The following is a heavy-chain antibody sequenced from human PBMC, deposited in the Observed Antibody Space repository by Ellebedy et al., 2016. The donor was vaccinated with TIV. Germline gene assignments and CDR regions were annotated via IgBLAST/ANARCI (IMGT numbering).Heavy chain of an antibody. CDR3: AKERAFGNWYFNL. D-gene: IGHD1-14*01. V-gene: IGHV3-30*18. CDR2: IADHGTVQ. Sequence: GESLKISCAASGFTFSSHGMHWVRQVPGKGPEWVAVIADHGTVQYYSDSVKGRFTISRDNSKNALWLQMNRLRFEDTAVYFCAKERAFGNWYFNLWGRGTLFTVSS. J-gene: IGHJ2*01. CDR1: GFTFSSHG.